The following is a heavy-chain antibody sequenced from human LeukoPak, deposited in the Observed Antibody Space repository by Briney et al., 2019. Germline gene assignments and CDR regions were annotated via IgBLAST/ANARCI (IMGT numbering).Heavy chain of an antibody. Sequence: ASVKVSCKASGYTFTSYAMHWVRQAPGQRLEWMGWINAGNGNTKYSQKFQGRVTITRDTSASTAYMQLSSLRSEDTAVYYCARGAQGVVVVPAALDWLDPWGQGTLVTVSS. D-gene: IGHD2-2*01. V-gene: IGHV1-3*01. CDR2: INAGNGNT. CDR1: GYTFTSYA. CDR3: ARGAQGVVVVPAALDWLDP. J-gene: IGHJ5*02.